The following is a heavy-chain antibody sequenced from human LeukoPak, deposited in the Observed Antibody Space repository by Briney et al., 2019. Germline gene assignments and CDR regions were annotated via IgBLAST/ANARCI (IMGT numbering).Heavy chain of an antibody. J-gene: IGHJ4*02. CDR1: DGSFSDFY. CDR3: ARGPFAHDYTDYA. CDR2: INHIGTT. V-gene: IGHV4-34*01. Sequence: SETLSLTCAVYDGSFSDFYWSWIRQPPGKGLEWIGEINHIGTTNYSPSFKSRVSISVDTSKYQFSLRLNSVTAADTAVYYCARGPFAHDYTDYAWGQGTLVTVSS. D-gene: IGHD4-11*01.